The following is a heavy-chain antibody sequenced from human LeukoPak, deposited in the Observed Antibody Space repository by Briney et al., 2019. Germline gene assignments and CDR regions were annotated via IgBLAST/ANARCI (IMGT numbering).Heavy chain of an antibody. CDR1: GFTFSSYW. CDR3: ARDLGGTGFDY. CDR2: IGTAGDT. Sequence: GGSLRLSCAASGFTFSSYWMSWVRQAPGKGLEWVSAIGTAGDTYYPGSVKGRFTISRENAKNSLYLQMNSLRAGDTAVYYCARDLGGTGFDYWGQGTLVTVSS. V-gene: IGHV3-13*01. J-gene: IGHJ4*02. D-gene: IGHD1-1*01.